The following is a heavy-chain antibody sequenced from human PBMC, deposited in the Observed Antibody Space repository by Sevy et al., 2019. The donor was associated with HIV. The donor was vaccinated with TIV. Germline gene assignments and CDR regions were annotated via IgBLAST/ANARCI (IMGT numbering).Heavy chain of an antibody. J-gene: IGHJ4*02. V-gene: IGHV3-48*02. D-gene: IGHD7-27*01. CDR3: AREENRELGTIPLDS. CDR1: GFTFSHHN. Sequence: GGSLRLSCAASGFTFSHHNMNWVRQAPGKGLEWISYISKSGSTTYFADSVRGRFTISIDNAKYSLFLEMHSLSDEDTAVYYCAREENRELGTIPLDSWGRGIQVTVSS. CDR2: ISKSGSTT.